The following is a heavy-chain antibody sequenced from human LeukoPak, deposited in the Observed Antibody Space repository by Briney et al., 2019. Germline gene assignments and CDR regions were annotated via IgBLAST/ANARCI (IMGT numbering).Heavy chain of an antibody. J-gene: IGHJ4*02. Sequence: GGSLRLSCAASGFTFSYHWMTWVRQAPGKGLEWVANMKGDGSDRYYLDSVKGRFTISRDNTKNSLYLQMISLRVEDTAVYYCARDWSDLTTNPPDYWGQGTLVTVSS. CDR2: MKGDGSDR. V-gene: IGHV3-7*01. D-gene: IGHD1-26*01. CDR3: ARDWSDLTTNPPDY. CDR1: GFTFSYHW.